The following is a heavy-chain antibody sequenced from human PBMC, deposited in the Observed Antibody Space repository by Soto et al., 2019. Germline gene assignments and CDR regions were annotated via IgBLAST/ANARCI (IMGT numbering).Heavy chain of an antibody. D-gene: IGHD2-8*01. Sequence: QVQLQESGPGLVKPSQTLSLTCTVSGGSISSGGYYWSWIRQHPGKGLEWIGYIYYSGSTYYNPSLTSRVTISVDTSKNQFSLKLSSVTAADTAVYYCARGEVYASDPYYFDYWGQGTLVTVSS. V-gene: IGHV4-31*03. CDR3: ARGEVYASDPYYFDY. CDR1: GGSISSGGYY. CDR2: IYYSGST. J-gene: IGHJ4*02.